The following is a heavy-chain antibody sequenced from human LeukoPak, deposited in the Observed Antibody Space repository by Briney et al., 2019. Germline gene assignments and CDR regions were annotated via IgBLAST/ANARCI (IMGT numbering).Heavy chain of an antibody. CDR1: GGTFSSYA. J-gene: IGHJ6*02. CDR3: AREIKYSSSYDYYYYGMDV. V-gene: IGHV1-69*13. Sequence: ASVKVSCKASGGTFSSYAISWVRQAPGQGLEWTGGIIPIFGTANYAQKFQGRVTITADESTSTAYMELSSLRSEDTAVYYCAREIKYSSSYDYYYYGMDVWGQGTTVTVSS. D-gene: IGHD6-6*01. CDR2: IIPIFGTA.